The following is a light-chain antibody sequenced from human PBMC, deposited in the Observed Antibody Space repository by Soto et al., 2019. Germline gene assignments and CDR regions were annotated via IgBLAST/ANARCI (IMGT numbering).Light chain of an antibody. CDR1: QSISSW. CDR2: EAS. J-gene: IGKJ2*01. Sequence: DIQMTQSPSTLSASVGDRVTITCRASQSISSWLAWYQQKPGKAPNLLIYEASSLESGVPSTFSGSGSGKEFTLPISSLQPDDFATYYCQQYKSFSPYTFGQGTKLEIK. V-gene: IGKV1-5*03. CDR3: QQYKSFSPYT.